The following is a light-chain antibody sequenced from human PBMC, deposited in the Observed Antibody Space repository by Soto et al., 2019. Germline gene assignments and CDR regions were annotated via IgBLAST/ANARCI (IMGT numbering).Light chain of an antibody. J-gene: IGLJ2*01. Sequence: QSVLTQPPSVSAAPGQKVTISCSGSSSNIGNNYVSWYQQLPGTAPKLLIYDNNKRPSGIPDRFSGSKSGTSATLGITGLQTGDEADYYCGTWDNSLKSGLFGGGTKGTVL. CDR1: SSNIGNNY. V-gene: IGLV1-51*01. CDR3: GTWDNSLKSGL. CDR2: DNN.